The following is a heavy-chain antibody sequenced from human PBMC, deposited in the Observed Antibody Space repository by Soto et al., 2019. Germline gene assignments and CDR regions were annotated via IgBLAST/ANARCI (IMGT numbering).Heavy chain of an antibody. CDR3: AKDNEDVAHPLFDY. J-gene: IGHJ4*02. D-gene: IGHD1-1*01. CDR1: GFTFSSYG. V-gene: IGHV3-30*18. CDR2: ISYDGSNK. Sequence: PGGSLRLSCAASGFTFSSYGMHWVRQAPGKGLEWVAVISYDGSNKYYADSVKGRFTISRDNSKNTLYLQMNSLRAEDTAVYYYAKDNEDVAHPLFDYWGQGTLVNRLL.